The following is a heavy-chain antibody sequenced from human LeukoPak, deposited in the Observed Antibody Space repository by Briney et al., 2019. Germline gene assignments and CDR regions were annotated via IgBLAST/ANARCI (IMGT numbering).Heavy chain of an antibody. Sequence: GGSLRLSCAASGFTFSSYAMSWVRQAPGKGLEWVSAISGSGGSTYYADSVKGRFTISRDNSKNTLYLQMNSLRAEDTAVYYCAKIYDSSGYYLNYFDYWGQGTLVTVSS. J-gene: IGHJ4*02. CDR3: AKIYDSSGYYLNYFDY. CDR1: GFTFSSYA. CDR2: ISGSGGST. D-gene: IGHD3-22*01. V-gene: IGHV3-23*01.